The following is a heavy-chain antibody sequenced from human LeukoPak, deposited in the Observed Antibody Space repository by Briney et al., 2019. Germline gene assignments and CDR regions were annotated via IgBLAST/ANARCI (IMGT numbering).Heavy chain of an antibody. D-gene: IGHD2-15*01. CDR2: ISYDGSNK. CDR3: AREDNCSGGSCYVGFDY. Sequence: GRSLTLSCAASGFTFNSYAMHWVRHAPGKGLESVAVISYDGSNKYYADSVKGRFTISRDNSKNTLYLQMNSLRAEDTAVYYCAREDNCSGGSCYVGFDYWGQGTLVTVSS. V-gene: IGHV3-30-3*01. CDR1: GFTFNSYA. J-gene: IGHJ4*02.